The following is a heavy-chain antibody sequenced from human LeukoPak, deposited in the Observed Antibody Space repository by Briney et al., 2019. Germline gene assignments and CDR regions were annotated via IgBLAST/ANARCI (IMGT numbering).Heavy chain of an antibody. J-gene: IGHJ6*02. CDR3: AREGLYYYGMDV. V-gene: IGHV1-69*13. CDR1: GGTFSCYA. Sequence: SVKVSCKASGGTFSCYAISWVRQAPGQGLEWMGGIIPIFGTANYAQKFQGRVTITADESTSTAYMELSSLRSEDTAVYYCAREGLYYYGMDVWGQGTTVTVSS. CDR2: IIPIFGTA.